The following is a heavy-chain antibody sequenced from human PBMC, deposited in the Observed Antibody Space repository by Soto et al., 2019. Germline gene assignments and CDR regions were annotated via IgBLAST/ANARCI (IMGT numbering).Heavy chain of an antibody. J-gene: IGHJ4*02. CDR2: INPILSMS. D-gene: IGHD3-10*01. CDR1: GDTFSFYT. CDR3: ATIYGSGYRAFAY. Sequence: QVQLVQSGAEVKKPGSSVKVSCKASGDTFSFYTINWVRQAPGLGLEWVGRINPILSMSNYAQKFHGRVTMTADKYTNIAYMELRSLKSADTAMYYCATIYGSGYRAFAYWGQVALVTVSS. V-gene: IGHV1-69*02.